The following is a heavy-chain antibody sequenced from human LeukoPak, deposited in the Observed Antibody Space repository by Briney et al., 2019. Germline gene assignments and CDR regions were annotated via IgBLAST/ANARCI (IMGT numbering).Heavy chain of an antibody. Sequence: GGSLRLSCAASGFTFSSNYMSWVRQAPGKGLEWVSVIYSGGSAYYADSVKGRFTISRDNSKNTLYLQMNSLRAEDTAVYYCARDSLVRGVRAKGLDYWGQGTLVTVSS. D-gene: IGHD3-10*01. CDR2: IYSGGSA. CDR1: GFTFSSNY. V-gene: IGHV3-53*01. CDR3: ARDSLVRGVRAKGLDY. J-gene: IGHJ4*02.